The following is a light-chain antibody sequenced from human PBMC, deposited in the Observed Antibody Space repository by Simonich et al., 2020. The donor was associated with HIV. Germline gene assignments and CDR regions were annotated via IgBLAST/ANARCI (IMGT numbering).Light chain of an antibody. CDR1: QSVSSN. CDR3: QQYNTRPGT. CDR2: GAS. J-gene: IGKJ1*01. Sequence: EIVMTQSPATLSVSPGERATLSCRASQSVSSNVAWYQQKPGQAPRLLIYGASTRATGIPARFSGSGSGTEFTLTISSLQSEDFAVYYCQQYNTRPGTFGQGTKVEIK. V-gene: IGKV3-15*01.